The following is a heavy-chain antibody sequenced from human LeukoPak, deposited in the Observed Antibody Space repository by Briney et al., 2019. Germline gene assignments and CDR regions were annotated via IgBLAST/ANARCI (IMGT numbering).Heavy chain of an antibody. V-gene: IGHV1-8*02. Sequence: AASVKVSCKASGYTFTGYYMHWVRQVTGQGLEWMGWMNPNSGNTGYAQKFQGRVTMTRNTSISTAYMELSSLRSEDTAVYYCARGLLFGYNEYYYYYMDVWGKGTTVTISS. CDR1: GYTFTGYY. D-gene: IGHD5-24*01. CDR3: ARGLLFGYNEYYYYYMDV. J-gene: IGHJ6*03. CDR2: MNPNSGNT.